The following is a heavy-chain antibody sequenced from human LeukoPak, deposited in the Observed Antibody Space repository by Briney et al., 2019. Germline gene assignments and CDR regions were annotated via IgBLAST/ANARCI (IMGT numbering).Heavy chain of an antibody. CDR3: ARDHYYDSSGYTFRH. CDR1: GGSISNYY. Sequence: SETLSLTCTVSGGSISNYYWSWIRQSPGKGLEWIGYIYYSGSTNYNPSLKSRVTISVDTSKSQFSLKLSSVTAADTAVYYCARDHYYDSSGYTFRHWGQGTLVSVSS. CDR2: IYYSGST. D-gene: IGHD3-22*01. V-gene: IGHV4-59*01. J-gene: IGHJ1*01.